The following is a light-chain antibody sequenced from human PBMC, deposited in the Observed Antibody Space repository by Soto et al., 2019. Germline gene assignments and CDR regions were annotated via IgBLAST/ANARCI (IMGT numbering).Light chain of an antibody. V-gene: IGKV1-9*01. CDR2: PAS. CDR3: QQLNSYPRLT. Sequence: DIQLTQSPSFLSASVGDSVTITCPASQGISSYLAWYQQKPGKAPKLLLYPASTLQSVVPSRFSGSGSGTEYTLPISSLQPEDFATYYCQQLNSYPRLTFGGGTKVEIK. J-gene: IGKJ4*01. CDR1: QGISSY.